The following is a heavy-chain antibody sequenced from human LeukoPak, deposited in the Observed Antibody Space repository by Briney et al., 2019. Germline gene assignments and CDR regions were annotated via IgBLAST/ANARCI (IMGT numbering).Heavy chain of an antibody. J-gene: IGHJ5*02. CDR1: GYTFTNYG. CDR3: ARDLGNNWFDP. Sequence: GASVKVSCKASGYTFTNYGITWVRQAPGQGLEWMGWISAYNGNTKYTQKLQGRVTMTTDTSTSTAYMELRSLRSDDTAVYYCARDLGNNWFDPWGQGTLVTVSS. V-gene: IGHV1-18*01. CDR2: ISAYNGNT.